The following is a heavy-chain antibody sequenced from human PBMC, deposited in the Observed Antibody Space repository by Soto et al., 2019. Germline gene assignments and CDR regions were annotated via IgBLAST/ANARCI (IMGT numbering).Heavy chain of an antibody. CDR2: TYYRSKWYN. J-gene: IGHJ4*02. D-gene: IGHD3-22*01. CDR1: VNSASSHSAA. CDR3: ERDSIVRYYDSSGSFDY. Sequence: TLSLTCTLSVNSASSHSAAWNWIRQAPSRGLEWLGRTYYRSKWYNDYEVPVKSRITINPDTSKNQVSLQMKSVTPEDTAVYYCERDSIVRYYDSSGSFDYWGQGTLVTVSS. V-gene: IGHV6-1*01.